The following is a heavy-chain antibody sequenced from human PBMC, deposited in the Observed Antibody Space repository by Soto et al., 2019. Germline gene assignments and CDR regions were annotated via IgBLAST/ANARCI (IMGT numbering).Heavy chain of an antibody. D-gene: IGHD2-2*01. J-gene: IGHJ4*02. CDR1: GGSITSSGYY. V-gene: IGHV4-31*03. CDR2: TSNRGGN. Sequence: QVQLQESGPGLVKPSQTLSLTCTVSGGSITSSGYYWSWIRQHPGEGLEWMGFTSNRGGNSYNPSLKSRVTISVDTSSNQFSLNLKSVTAADTAVYYCARGGGSTKVDYWGQGTLVTVSP. CDR3: ARGGGSTKVDY.